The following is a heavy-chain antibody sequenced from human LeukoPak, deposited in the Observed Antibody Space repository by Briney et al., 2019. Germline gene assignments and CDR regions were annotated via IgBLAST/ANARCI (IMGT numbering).Heavy chain of an antibody. V-gene: IGHV3-43*02. CDR1: GTNFADYA. CDR2: ISADGGST. J-gene: IGHJ4*02. Sequence: GGSLRLSCVVSGTNFADYAMHWVRQPPGKGLEWVSLISADGGSTFSADSVKGRFSISRDNSKNSLYLQMNSLRSEDTAMYYCAKESGKFDYWGQGTLVAVSS. CDR3: AKESGKFDY.